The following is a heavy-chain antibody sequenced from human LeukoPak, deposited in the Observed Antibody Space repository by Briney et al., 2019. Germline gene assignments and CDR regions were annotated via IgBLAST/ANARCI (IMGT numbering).Heavy chain of an antibody. CDR3: VRDPAFGELLSCFDY. V-gene: IGHV3-7*01. CDR2: IRQDGGDI. CDR1: GFTFSKYW. J-gene: IGHJ4*02. Sequence: GGSLRLSCTASGFTFSKYWMTWLRQAPGKGLEWVANIRQDGGDIHYVDSVKGRFTISRDNSKNTLYLQMNSLRAEDTAVYSCVRDPAFGELLSCFDYWGQGTLVTVSS. D-gene: IGHD3-10*01.